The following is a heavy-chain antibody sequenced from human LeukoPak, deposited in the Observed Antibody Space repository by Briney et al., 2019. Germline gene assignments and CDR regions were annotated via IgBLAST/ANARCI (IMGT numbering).Heavy chain of an antibody. J-gene: IGHJ1*01. D-gene: IGHD2-2*01. Sequence: GGSLRLSCAASGFTFSSYAMSWVRQAPGKGLEWVSAISGSGGSTYYADSVKGRFTISRDNSKNTLYLQMNSLRAEDTAVYYCAKGPGYCSSTSCEKYFQHWGQGTLVTVSS. CDR3: AKGPGYCSSTSCEKYFQH. CDR2: ISGSGGST. CDR1: GFTFSSYA. V-gene: IGHV3-23*01.